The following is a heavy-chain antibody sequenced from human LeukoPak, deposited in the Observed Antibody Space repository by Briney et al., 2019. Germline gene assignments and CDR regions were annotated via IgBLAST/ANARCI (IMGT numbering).Heavy chain of an antibody. CDR2: INSDGSST. CDR1: GFTFSSYW. V-gene: IGHV3-74*01. D-gene: IGHD3-10*01. J-gene: IGHJ4*02. Sequence: GGSLRLSCAASGFTFSSYWMHWVRQAPGKGLVWVSRINSDGSSTSYADSVKGRFTISRDNAKNTLYLQMNSLRAEDTAVYYCARDLRLRVGESPFDYWGQGTLVTVSS. CDR3: ARDLRLRVGESPFDY.